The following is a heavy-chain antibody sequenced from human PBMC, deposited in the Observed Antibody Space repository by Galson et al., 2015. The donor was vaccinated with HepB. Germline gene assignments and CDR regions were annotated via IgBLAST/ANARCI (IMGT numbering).Heavy chain of an antibody. D-gene: IGHD6-13*01. CDR1: GFTFGDYA. CDR3: TRSAQHGSSSLDDAFDI. J-gene: IGHJ3*02. Sequence: SLRLSCAASGFTFGDYAMSWVRQAPGKGLEWVGFIRSKAYGGTTEYAASVKGRFTISRDDSKSIAYLQMNSLKTEDTAVYYCTRSAQHGSSSLDDAFDIWGQGTMVTVSS. CDR2: IRSKAYGGTT. V-gene: IGHV3-49*04.